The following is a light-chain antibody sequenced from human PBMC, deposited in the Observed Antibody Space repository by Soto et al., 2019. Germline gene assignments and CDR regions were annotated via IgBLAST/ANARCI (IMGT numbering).Light chain of an antibody. J-gene: IGKJ4*01. CDR3: QQYGSSPALT. V-gene: IGKV3-20*01. Sequence: ETVMTQSPATLSVSPGEGATLSCRASQSVSSSYLAWYQQKPGQAPRLLIYGASSRATGIPDRFSGSGSGTDFTLTISRLEPEDFAVYYCQQYGSSPALTFGGGTKVDI. CDR1: QSVSSSY. CDR2: GAS.